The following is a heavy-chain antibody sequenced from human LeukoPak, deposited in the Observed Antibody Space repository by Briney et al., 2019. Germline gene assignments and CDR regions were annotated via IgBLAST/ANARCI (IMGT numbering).Heavy chain of an antibody. D-gene: IGHD6-13*01. V-gene: IGHV3-48*04. CDR1: GFTFSSYS. CDR3: ARDLGSSWYRANWFDP. J-gene: IGHJ5*02. CDR2: ISSSSSTI. Sequence: GGSLRLPCAASGFTFSSYSMNWVRQAPGKGLEWVSYISSSSSTIYYADSVKGRFTISRDNAKNSLYLQMNSLRAEDTAVYYCARDLGSSWYRANWFDPWGQGTLVTVSS.